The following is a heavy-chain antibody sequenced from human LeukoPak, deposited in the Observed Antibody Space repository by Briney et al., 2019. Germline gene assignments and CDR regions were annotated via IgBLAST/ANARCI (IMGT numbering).Heavy chain of an antibody. Sequence: GGSLRLSCAASGFTFSSYSMNWVRQAPGKGLEWVSSISSSSSYIYYADSVKGRFTISRDNAKNSLYLQMNSLRAEDTAVCYCARVNGDYFPDWGQGTLVTVSS. CDR1: GFTFSSYS. V-gene: IGHV3-21*01. CDR3: ARVNGDYFPD. CDR2: ISSSSSYI. D-gene: IGHD4-17*01. J-gene: IGHJ4*02.